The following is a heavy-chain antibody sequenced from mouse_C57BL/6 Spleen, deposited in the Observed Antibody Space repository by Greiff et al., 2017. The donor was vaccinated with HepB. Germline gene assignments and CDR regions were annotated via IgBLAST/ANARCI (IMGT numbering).Heavy chain of an antibody. CDR1: GYSITSGYY. V-gene: IGHV3-6*01. D-gene: IGHD4-1*01. CDR2: ISYDGSN. Sequence: EVQVVESGPGLVKPSQSLSLTCSVTGYSITSGYYWNWIRQFPGNKLEWMGYISYDGSNNYNPSLKNRISITRDTSKNQFFLKLNSVTTEDTATYYCARGLTGFMDYWGQGTSVTVSS. J-gene: IGHJ4*01. CDR3: ARGLTGFMDY.